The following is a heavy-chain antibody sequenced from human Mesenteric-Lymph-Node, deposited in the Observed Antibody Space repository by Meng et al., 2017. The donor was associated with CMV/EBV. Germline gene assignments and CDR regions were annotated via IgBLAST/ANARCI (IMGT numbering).Heavy chain of an antibody. CDR2: IYHSGST. V-gene: IGHV4-30-2*01. CDR1: ISSGGYA. Sequence: ISSGGYAWSWIRQPPGKGLEWIGYIYHSGSTYYNPSLKSRVTISVDRSKSQFSLKLSSVTAADTAVYYCARFRKGAGVRGVHWYFDLWGRGTLVTVSS. D-gene: IGHD3-10*01. CDR3: ARFRKGAGVRGVHWYFDL. J-gene: IGHJ2*01.